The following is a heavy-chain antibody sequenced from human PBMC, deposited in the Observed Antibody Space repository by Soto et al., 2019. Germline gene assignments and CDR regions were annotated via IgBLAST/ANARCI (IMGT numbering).Heavy chain of an antibody. V-gene: IGHV4-59*07. CDR3: ARTRMIESWIDY. J-gene: IGHJ4*01. CDR2: VYYSGST. Sequence: SDTLYLACDVSGDSISTYYGIWIRQPPGKGLEWIGYVYYSGSTLYNPSLESRVTLSIDMSKKQVSLKLNSVIAADTAVYYCARTRMIESWIDYWGHGTLVTVSS. CDR1: GDSISTYY. D-gene: IGHD2-21*01.